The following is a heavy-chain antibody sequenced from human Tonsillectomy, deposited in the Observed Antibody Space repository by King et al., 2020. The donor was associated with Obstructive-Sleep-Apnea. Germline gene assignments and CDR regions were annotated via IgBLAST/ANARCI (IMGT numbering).Heavy chain of an antibody. CDR1: GFTFDDYA. J-gene: IGHJ3*02. D-gene: IGHD5-12*01. V-gene: IGHV3-9*01. CDR2: ISWNSGSI. CDR3: VASVSGYEPLGTFDI. Sequence: VQLVESGGGLVQPGRSLRLSCAASGFTFDDYAMHWVRQAPGKGLEWVSGISWNSGSIGYADSVKGRFTISRDNAKNSLYLQMNRLRAEDTALYYCVASVSGYEPLGTFDIWGQGTMVTVSS.